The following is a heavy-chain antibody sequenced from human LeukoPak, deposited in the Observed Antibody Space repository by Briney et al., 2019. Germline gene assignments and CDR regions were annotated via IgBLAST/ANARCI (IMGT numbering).Heavy chain of an antibody. D-gene: IGHD1-26*01. J-gene: IGHJ5*02. Sequence: GGSLRLSGAASGFTFSSYSMNWVRQAPGKGLEWVSGINWNGGSTGYAFSVKGRFTISRDNAKNSLYLQMNSLRDDDMALYYCARGNSGSYSQDWFDPWGQGTLVTVSS. CDR2: INWNGGST. V-gene: IGHV3-20*04. CDR3: ARGNSGSYSQDWFDP. CDR1: GFTFSSYS.